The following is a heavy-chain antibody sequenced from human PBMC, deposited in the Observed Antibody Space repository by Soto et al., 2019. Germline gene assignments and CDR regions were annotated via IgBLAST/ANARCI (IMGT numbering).Heavy chain of an antibody. D-gene: IGHD6-6*01. J-gene: IGHJ6*02. CDR2: INPNSGGT. V-gene: IGHV1-2*04. CDR1: GYTFTGYY. CDR3: ARQSMEEYYYYGMDV. Sequence: GASVKVSCKASGYTFTGYYMHWVRQAPGQGLEWMGWINPNSGGTNYAQKFQGWVTMTTDTSTSTAYMELRSLRSDDTAVYYCARQSMEEYYYYGMDVWGQGTTVTVSS.